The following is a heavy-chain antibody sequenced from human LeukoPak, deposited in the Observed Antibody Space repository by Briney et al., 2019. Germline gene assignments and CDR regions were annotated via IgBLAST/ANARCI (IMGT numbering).Heavy chain of an antibody. D-gene: IGHD2-15*01. Sequence: SVTVSCKASGGTFSSYAISWVRQAPGQGLEWMGGIIPIFGTANYAQKFQGRVTITADESTSTAYMELSSLRSEDTAVYYCAREQADCSGGSCYGVLDYWGQGTLVTVSS. CDR1: GGTFSSYA. J-gene: IGHJ4*02. CDR3: AREQADCSGGSCYGVLDY. V-gene: IGHV1-69*01. CDR2: IIPIFGTA.